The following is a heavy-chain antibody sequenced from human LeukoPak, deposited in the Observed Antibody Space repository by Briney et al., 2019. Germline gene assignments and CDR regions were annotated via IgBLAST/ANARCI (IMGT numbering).Heavy chain of an antibody. V-gene: IGHV3-23*01. CDR3: AIFQAEDGIRYFDWSTWE. D-gene: IGHD3-9*01. CDR2: MSGSGGST. Sequence: PGGSLRLSCAASGFIFRRYDMTRLRQAPGKRLEWVSGMSGSGGSTYYADSVKGRFTISRDNSKNTLYLQMNSLRADDTAVYYCAIFQAEDGIRYFDWSTWEWGQGTLVTVSS. CDR1: GFIFRRYD. J-gene: IGHJ4*02.